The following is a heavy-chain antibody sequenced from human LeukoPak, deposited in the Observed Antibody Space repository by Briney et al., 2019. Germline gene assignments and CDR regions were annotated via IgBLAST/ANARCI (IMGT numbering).Heavy chain of an antibody. CDR1: GVSISDYY. D-gene: IGHD3-9*01. CDR3: ARRTYYHTLTGYNYWYFDL. J-gene: IGHJ2*01. Sequence: SETLSLTCTVSGVSISDYYWSWVRQPPGKGLEWIGYIYYTGSTDYNPSLKSRVTMSQDTSKNQFSLNLRSVTATDTAVYYCARRTYYHTLTGYNYWYFDLWGRGTLVTVSS. CDR2: IYYTGST. V-gene: IGHV4-59*01.